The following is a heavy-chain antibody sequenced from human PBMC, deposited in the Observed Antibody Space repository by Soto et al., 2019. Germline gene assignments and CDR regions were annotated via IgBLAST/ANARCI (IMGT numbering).Heavy chain of an antibody. Sequence: QVQLQESGPGQVKPSETLSLTCTVSGGPLSSYYWSWIRQPAGKGLEWIGRIYSSGTTNHNPSLKSRLTMSVDTSKNQFSLRLTSVTAADTAVYYCARNALSALDVWGQGTTVTVS. V-gene: IGHV4-4*07. J-gene: IGHJ6*02. CDR3: ARNALSALDV. D-gene: IGHD1-1*01. CDR1: GGPLSSYY. CDR2: IYSSGTT.